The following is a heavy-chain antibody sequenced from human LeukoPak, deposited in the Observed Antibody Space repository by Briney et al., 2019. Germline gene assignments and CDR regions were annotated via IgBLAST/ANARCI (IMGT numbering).Heavy chain of an antibody. V-gene: IGHV4-34*01. CDR3: ARGLRGDGGNARLDY. Sequence: SETLSLTCAVYGGSFSGYYWSWLRQPPGKGLEWIGEINRSGSTNYNPSLKSRVTISVDTSKNQFSLTLTSVTAADTAVYYCARGLRGDGGNARLDYWGQGALVTVSS. CDR2: INRSGST. J-gene: IGHJ4*02. D-gene: IGHD4-23*01. CDR1: GGSFSGYY.